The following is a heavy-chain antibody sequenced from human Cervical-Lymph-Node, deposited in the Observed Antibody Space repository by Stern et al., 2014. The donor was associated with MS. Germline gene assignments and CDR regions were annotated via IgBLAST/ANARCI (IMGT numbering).Heavy chain of an antibody. Sequence: EEQLVESGGGLVQPGGSLRLSCAASGFPFSSYWMNWVRQAPGKGLEWVANIKQDGREKNYVDSVEGRFTISRDNAKNSLYLQMNSLRAEDTAVYYCARSSGWLHDYWGQGTLVTVSS. CDR3: ARSSGWLHDY. V-gene: IGHV3-7*01. D-gene: IGHD6-19*01. CDR2: IKQDGREK. J-gene: IGHJ4*02. CDR1: GFPFSSYW.